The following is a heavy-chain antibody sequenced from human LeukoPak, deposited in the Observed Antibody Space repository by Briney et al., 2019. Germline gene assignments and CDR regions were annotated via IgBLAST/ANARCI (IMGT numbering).Heavy chain of an antibody. Sequence: SETLSLTCTVSGGSVNSYDYYWTWIRQPPGKGLEWIGHVHYSGSTKYSPSFKSQVTISVDTSKNHFSLKVRSVTAADTAVYYCARAKAVAGNFDYWGQGILVTVSS. CDR1: GGSVNSYDYY. V-gene: IGHV4-61*03. CDR2: VHYSGST. J-gene: IGHJ4*02. D-gene: IGHD6-19*01. CDR3: ARAKAVAGNFDY.